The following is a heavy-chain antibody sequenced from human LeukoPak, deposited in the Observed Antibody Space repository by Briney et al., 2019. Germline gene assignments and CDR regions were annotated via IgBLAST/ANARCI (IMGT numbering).Heavy chain of an antibody. J-gene: IGHJ6*02. D-gene: IGHD6-19*01. CDR2: IISIFDTA. CDR3: ARGSGQYSSGWYREDYGMDV. CDR1: GGTFSSYA. Sequence: SVKVSCKASGGTFSSYATSWVRRAPGQGLEWMGGIISIFDTANYAQKFQGRVTITADKSTSTAYMELSSLRSEDTAVYYCARGSGQYSSGWYREDYGMDVWGQGTTVTVSS. V-gene: IGHV1-69*06.